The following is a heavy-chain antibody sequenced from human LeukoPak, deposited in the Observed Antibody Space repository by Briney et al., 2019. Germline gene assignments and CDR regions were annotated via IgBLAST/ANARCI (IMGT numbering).Heavy chain of an antibody. CDR1: GFTFSSYS. D-gene: IGHD6-13*01. V-gene: IGHV3-21*01. CDR3: ARDAATDDAFDI. CDR2: INSDSSYI. Sequence: GGSLRLSCAASGFTFSSYSMHWVRQAPGKGLEWVSSINSDSSYIYYADSVKGRFFISRDNAKNPLYLHMNSLRAEDTAVYYCARDAATDDAFDIWGQGTMVTVSS. J-gene: IGHJ3*02.